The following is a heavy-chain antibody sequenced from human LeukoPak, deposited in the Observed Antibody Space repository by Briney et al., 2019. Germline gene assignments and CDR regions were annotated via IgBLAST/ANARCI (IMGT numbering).Heavy chain of an antibody. Sequence: GGSLRLSCAASGFTFTNYAMGWARQAPAQGLEWVSIISIYGGSTYYVDSVKGRFAISRDNSKNTLFLQMNSLRVEDTGVYYCAKTLAGSYYNPYDFWGQGTLVTVSS. CDR1: GFTFTNYA. J-gene: IGHJ4*02. CDR3: AKTLAGSYYNPYDF. D-gene: IGHD3-10*01. V-gene: IGHV3-23*01. CDR2: ISIYGGST.